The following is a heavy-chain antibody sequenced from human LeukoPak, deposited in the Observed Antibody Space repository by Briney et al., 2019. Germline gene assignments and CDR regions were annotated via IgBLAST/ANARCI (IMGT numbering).Heavy chain of an antibody. D-gene: IGHD3-22*01. V-gene: IGHV3-11*04. CDR3: ARDYYDSSGPLDY. CDR1: GFTFSDYY. J-gene: IGHJ4*02. CDR2: ISSSGSTI. Sequence: GGSLRLSCAASGFTFSDYYMSWIRQAPGKWLEWVSYISSSGSTIYYADSVKGRFTISRDNAKNSLYLQMNSLRAEDTAVYYCARDYYDSSGPLDYWGQGTLVTVSS.